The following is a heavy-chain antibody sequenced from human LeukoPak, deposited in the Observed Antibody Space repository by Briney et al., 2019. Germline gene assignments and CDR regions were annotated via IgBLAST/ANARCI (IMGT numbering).Heavy chain of an antibody. CDR2: ISSSGDII. CDR1: GFIFSDYY. CDR3: AKDHVIF. J-gene: IGHJ4*02. V-gene: IGHV3-11*04. D-gene: IGHD3-3*01. Sequence: PGGSLRLSCAASGFIFSDYYMSWHRQAPGKGLEWLSYISSSGDIIYYAGSVKGRFTISRDNAKNSLYLRMNSLRAEDTAVYYCAKDHVIFWGQGTLVTVSS.